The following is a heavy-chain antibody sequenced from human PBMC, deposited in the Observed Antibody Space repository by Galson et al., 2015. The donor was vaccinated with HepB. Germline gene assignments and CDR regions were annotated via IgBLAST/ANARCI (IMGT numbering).Heavy chain of an antibody. V-gene: IGHV1-69*10. CDR2: IIPILGIA. J-gene: IGHJ4*02. CDR1: GGTLSSYA. D-gene: IGHD3-22*01. CDR3: GANDSSGYYYFLVY. Sequence: SVKVSCKASGGTLSSYAISWVRQAPGQGLEWMGGIIPILGIANYAQKFQGRVTITADKSTSTAYMELSSLRSEDTAVYYCGANDSSGYYYFLVYWGQGTLVTVSS.